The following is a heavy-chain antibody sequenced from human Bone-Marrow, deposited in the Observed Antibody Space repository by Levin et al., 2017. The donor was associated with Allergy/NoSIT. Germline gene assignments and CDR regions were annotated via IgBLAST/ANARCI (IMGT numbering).Heavy chain of an antibody. CDR1: GFTFSSYG. V-gene: IGHV3-30*18. D-gene: IGHD3-10*01. Sequence: GESLKISCAASGFTFSSYGMHWVRQAPGKGLEWVAVISYDGGNKYYADSVKGRFTISRDNSKNTLYLQMNSLRAEDTAVYYCAKVEGTWFGEFAFDYWGQGTLVTVSS. CDR3: AKVEGTWFGEFAFDY. J-gene: IGHJ4*02. CDR2: ISYDGGNK.